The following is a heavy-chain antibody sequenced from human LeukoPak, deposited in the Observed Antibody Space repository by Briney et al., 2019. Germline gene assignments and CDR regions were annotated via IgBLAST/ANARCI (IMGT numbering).Heavy chain of an antibody. CDR1: GFSLSTSGVG. V-gene: IGHV2-5*01. Sequence: AGPTLVKPTQSLTLTCTFSGFSLSTSGVGVGWIRQPPGKALGCLALIYWNDGKDYSPSLRSRLTITKDISKNQVVLTMTNMDPVDTATYFCARRRLEKGTTVTSAFDYWGQGTLVTVSS. J-gene: IGHJ4*02. D-gene: IGHD4-17*01. CDR2: IYWNDGK. CDR3: ARRRLEKGTTVTSAFDY.